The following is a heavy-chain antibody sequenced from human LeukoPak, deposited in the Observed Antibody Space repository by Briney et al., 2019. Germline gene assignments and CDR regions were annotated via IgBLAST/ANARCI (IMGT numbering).Heavy chain of an antibody. CDR2: IKQDGSEK. D-gene: IGHD3-10*01. J-gene: IGHJ4*02. CDR3: ARPEGRYFDY. CDR1: GFTFSNYW. Sequence: GGSLRLSCAASGFTFSNYWMSWVRQAPGKGLEWVANIKQDGSEKYYVDSVKGRFTISRDNAKNSLYLQMNSLRAEDTAVYYCARPEGRYFDYWGQGTLVTVSS. V-gene: IGHV3-7*01.